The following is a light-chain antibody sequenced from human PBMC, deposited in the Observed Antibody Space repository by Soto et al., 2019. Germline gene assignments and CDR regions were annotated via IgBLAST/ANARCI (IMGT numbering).Light chain of an antibody. CDR1: SSDVGGYNY. CDR3: SSYTSNNTRV. CDR2: DVN. J-gene: IGLJ3*02. Sequence: QSALTQPASVSGSPGQSITISCTGTSSDVGGYNYVSWYQQHPGKAPKLMIYDVNNRPSGVSYRFSGSKSGNTASLTISGLRAEDEADYYCSSYTSNNTRVFGGGTKLTVL. V-gene: IGLV2-14*03.